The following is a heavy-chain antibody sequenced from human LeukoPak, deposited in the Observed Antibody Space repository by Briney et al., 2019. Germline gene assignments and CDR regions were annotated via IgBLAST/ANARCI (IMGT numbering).Heavy chain of an antibody. Sequence: SETLSLTCTVSGGSISSYYWSWIRQPPGKGLEWIGEINHSGSTNYNPSLKSRATISVDTSKNRFSLKLSSVTAADTAVYYCARGHSSSWFPFDYWGQGTLVTVSS. V-gene: IGHV4-34*01. CDR3: ARGHSSSWFPFDY. CDR2: INHSGST. CDR1: GGSISSYY. J-gene: IGHJ4*02. D-gene: IGHD6-13*01.